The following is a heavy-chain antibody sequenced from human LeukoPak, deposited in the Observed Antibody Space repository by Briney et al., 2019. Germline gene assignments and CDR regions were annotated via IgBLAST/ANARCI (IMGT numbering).Heavy chain of an antibody. D-gene: IGHD6-13*01. Sequence: PSETLSLTCAVYGGSFSGYYWSWIRQPPGKGLEWIGEINHSGSTNYNPSLKSRVTISVDTSKNQFSLKLSSVTAADTAVYYCARGVAAAGTPIWDYWGQGTLVTVSS. V-gene: IGHV4-34*01. CDR3: ARGVAAAGTPIWDY. CDR2: INHSGST. J-gene: IGHJ4*02. CDR1: GGSFSGYY.